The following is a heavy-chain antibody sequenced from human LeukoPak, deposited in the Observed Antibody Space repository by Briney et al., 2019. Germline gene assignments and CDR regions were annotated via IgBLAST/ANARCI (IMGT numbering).Heavy chain of an antibody. CDR1: GFTFSSYG. V-gene: IGHV3-30*03. CDR2: ISYDGSNK. CDR3: ARNPVGTPYYYGMDA. Sequence: GGSLRLSCAAAGFTFSSYGMHWVRQAPGKGLEWVAVISYDGSNKYYADSVKGRFTISRDNSKNTLYLQMNSLRAEDTAVYYCARNPVGTPYYYGMDAWGQGTTVTVSS. J-gene: IGHJ6*02. D-gene: IGHD1/OR15-1a*01.